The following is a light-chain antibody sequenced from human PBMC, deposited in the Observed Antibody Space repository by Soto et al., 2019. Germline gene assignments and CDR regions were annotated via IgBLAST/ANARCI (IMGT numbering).Light chain of an antibody. V-gene: IGKV1-9*01. CDR1: QAVPNN. CDR3: QQVKTYPRT. Sequence: DIHLTQSPSFLSASVGDRVTITCRPSQAVPNNMAWYQQKPGKPPKLLIYEESTLHSGVPSRFSGRKSGTLFTLTIDSLQPEDFATYYCQQVKTYPRTFGGGIKVEIK. J-gene: IGKJ4*01. CDR2: EES.